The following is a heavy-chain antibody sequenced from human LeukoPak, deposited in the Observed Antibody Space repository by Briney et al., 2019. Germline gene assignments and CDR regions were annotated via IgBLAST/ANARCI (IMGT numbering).Heavy chain of an antibody. CDR1: GYSISSGYY. D-gene: IGHD1-26*01. J-gene: IGHJ4*02. V-gene: IGHV4-38-2*01. Sequence: SETLSLTCGVSGYSISSGYYWGWIRQPPGKGLEWIGSIYHSGSTYYNPSLKSRVTISVDTSKNQVSLKLSSVTAADTAVYYCARHPPGGSYYYWGQGTLVTVSS. CDR2: IYHSGST. CDR3: ARHPPGGSYYY.